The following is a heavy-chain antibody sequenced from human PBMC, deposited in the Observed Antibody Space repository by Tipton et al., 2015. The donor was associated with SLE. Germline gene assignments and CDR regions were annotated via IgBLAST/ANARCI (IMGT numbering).Heavy chain of an antibody. CDR3: ARDPYNYNLGGAFDF. J-gene: IGHJ3*01. Sequence: GLVKPSETLSLTCIVSGDSISSSSYYWGWIRQPPGKGLEWVGTVYYTGNTFYNPSLKSRVTISVDTSKNQFSLNLSSVTAADTAVYFCARDPYNYNLGGAFDFWGQGTMVTVSS. D-gene: IGHD1-1*01. V-gene: IGHV4-39*07. CDR1: GDSISSSSYY. CDR2: VYYTGNT.